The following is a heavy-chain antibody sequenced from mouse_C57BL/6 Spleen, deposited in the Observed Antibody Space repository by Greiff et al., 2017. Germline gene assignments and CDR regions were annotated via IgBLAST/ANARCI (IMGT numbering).Heavy chain of an antibody. CDR1: GYTFTSYW. D-gene: IGHD2-4*01. J-gene: IGHJ3*01. V-gene: IGHV1-50*01. CDR2: IDPSDSYT. CDR3: ARGGYDYDSWFAY. Sequence: QVQLKQPGAELVKPGASVKLSCKASGYTFTSYWMQWVKQRPGQGLEWIGEIDPSDSYTNYNQKFKGKATLTVDTSSSTAYMQLSSLTSEDSAVYYCARGGYDYDSWFAYWGKGTLVTVSA.